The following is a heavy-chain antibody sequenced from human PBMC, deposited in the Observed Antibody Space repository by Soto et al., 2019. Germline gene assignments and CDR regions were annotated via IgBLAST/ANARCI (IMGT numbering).Heavy chain of an antibody. D-gene: IGHD6-13*01. CDR2: IYYSGST. V-gene: IGHV4-59*01. CDR3: AGRAGPRTNWFDP. J-gene: IGHJ5*02. CDR1: GGSISSYY. Sequence: ASETLSLTCTVSGGSISSYYWSWIRQPPGKGLEWIGYIYYSGSTNYNPSLKSRVTISVDTSKNQFSLKLSSVTAADTAVYYCAGRAGPRTNWFDPWGQGTLVTVSS.